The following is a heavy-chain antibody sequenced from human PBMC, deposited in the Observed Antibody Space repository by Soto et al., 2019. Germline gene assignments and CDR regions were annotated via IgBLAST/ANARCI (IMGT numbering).Heavy chain of an antibody. CDR3: ARDGDYSNYDY. D-gene: IGHD4-4*01. CDR1: GYTFTSYA. J-gene: IGHJ4*02. Sequence: ASVKVSCKASGYTFTSYAMHWVRQAPGQRLEWMGWINAGNGNTKCSQKFQGRVTITRDTSASTAYMELSSLRSEDTAVYYCARDGDYSNYDYWGQGTLVTVSS. CDR2: INAGNGNT. V-gene: IGHV1-3*01.